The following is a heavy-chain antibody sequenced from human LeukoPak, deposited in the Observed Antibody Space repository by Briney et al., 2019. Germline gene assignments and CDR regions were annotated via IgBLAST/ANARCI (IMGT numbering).Heavy chain of an antibody. D-gene: IGHD6-13*01. Sequence: PGGSQRLSCAPSGFIVSSNYMSWVRQAPGKGPEWVSVIYSDGSTYYADSVKGRFTISRDHSKNTLYLQMNSLRVEDTAVYYCARGEGGIAASPEDYWGQGTLVTVSS. CDR3: ARGEGGIAASPEDY. J-gene: IGHJ4*02. CDR2: IYSDGST. V-gene: IGHV3-53*01. CDR1: GFIVSSNY.